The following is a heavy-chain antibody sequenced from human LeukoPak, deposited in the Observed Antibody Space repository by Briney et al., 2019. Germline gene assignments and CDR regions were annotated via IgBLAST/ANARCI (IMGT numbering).Heavy chain of an antibody. J-gene: IGHJ4*02. CDR2: IYSGGST. D-gene: IGHD1-26*01. Sequence: GGSLRLSCAASGFTVSSNYMSWVRQAPGKGLEWVSVIYSGGSTYYADSVKGRFTISRDNSKNTLYLQMNSLRAEDTAVYYCATSRHSGSYPPRYWGQGTLVTVSS. CDR1: GFTVSSNY. V-gene: IGHV3-53*01. CDR3: ATSRHSGSYPPRY.